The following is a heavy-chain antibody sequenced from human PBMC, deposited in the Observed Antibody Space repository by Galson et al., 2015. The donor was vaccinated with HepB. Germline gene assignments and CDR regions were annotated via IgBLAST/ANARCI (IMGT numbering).Heavy chain of an antibody. J-gene: IGHJ3*02. Sequence: TLSLTCTVSGGSISSGSYYWSWIRQPAGKGLEWIGRIYTSGSTNYNPSLKSRVTMSVDTSKNQFSLKLSSVTAADTAVYYCARNPSSHYSNDAFDIWGQGTMVTVSS. CDR3: ARNPSSHYSNDAFDI. V-gene: IGHV4-61*02. D-gene: IGHD4-11*01. CDR2: IYTSGST. CDR1: GGSISSGSYY.